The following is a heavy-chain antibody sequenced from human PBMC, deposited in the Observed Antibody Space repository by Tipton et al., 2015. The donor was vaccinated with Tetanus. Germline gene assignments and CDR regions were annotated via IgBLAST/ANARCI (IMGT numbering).Heavy chain of an antibody. V-gene: IGHV1-18*01. D-gene: IGHD6-19*01. J-gene: IGHJ4*02. CDR2: DSGHSGNT. CDR1: GYTLTNYG. Sequence: VQLVQSGAEVKKPGASVKVSCKASGYTLTNYGINWVRQAPGQGLEWMGWDSGHSGNTVSARKVQSRVTMTTDTSTNTAYLELGSLRSDDTAVYFCARLVKQWLVPEDYWGQGTLVIVSS. CDR3: ARLVKQWLVPEDY.